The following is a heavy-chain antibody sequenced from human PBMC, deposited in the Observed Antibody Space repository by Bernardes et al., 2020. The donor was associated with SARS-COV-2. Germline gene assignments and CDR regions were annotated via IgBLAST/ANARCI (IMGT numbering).Heavy chain of an antibody. CDR1: GFGLSYAL. V-gene: IGHV3-15*01. CDR2: IKRKSDGETT. J-gene: IGHJ3*02. D-gene: IGHD3-22*01. Sequence: GSLRLSCAGSGFGLSYALLSWVRQAPGKGLEWVGHIKRKSDGETTDYGAPVKGRFTLSRDDSKNTLYLQMNSLKTEDTAVYYCTTSIDYYDSSAYYHDASDIWGQGTMVTVSS. CDR3: TTSIDYYDSSAYYHDASDI.